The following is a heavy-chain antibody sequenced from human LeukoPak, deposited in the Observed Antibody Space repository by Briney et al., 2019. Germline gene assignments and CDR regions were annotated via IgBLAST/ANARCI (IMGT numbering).Heavy chain of an antibody. V-gene: IGHV4-39*01. D-gene: IGHD6-6*01. J-gene: IGHJ6*03. CDR3: ARQSGSSSENYYYYYMDV. CDR1: DGSISSSSYY. CDR2: IYYSGST. Sequence: SETLSLTCTVADGSISSSSYYWGWIRQPPGKGLEWIGSIYYSGSTYYNPSLKSRVTISVDTSKNQFSLKLSSVTAADTAVYYCARQSGSSSENYYYYYMDVWGKGTTVTVSS.